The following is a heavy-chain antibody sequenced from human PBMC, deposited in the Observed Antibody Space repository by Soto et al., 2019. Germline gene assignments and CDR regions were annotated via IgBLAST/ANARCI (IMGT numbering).Heavy chain of an antibody. CDR3: ARSVAVAGDY. J-gene: IGHJ4*02. V-gene: IGHV3-7*01. CDR1: GFTFNSYW. D-gene: IGHD6-19*01. Sequence: EVQLVESGGGLVQPGGSLRLSCAASGFTFNSYWMSWVRQAPEKGLEWVANINQDGTEKYYVDSVKGRFTISRDNAKNSLYLQMNSLRAEDTAVYYCARSVAVAGDYWGQGTLVTVSS. CDR2: INQDGTEK.